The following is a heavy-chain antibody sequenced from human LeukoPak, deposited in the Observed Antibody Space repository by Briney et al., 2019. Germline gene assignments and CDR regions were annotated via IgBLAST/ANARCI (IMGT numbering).Heavy chain of an antibody. CDR3: AILEYYYDSSGPDYYYYGMDV. CDR1: GYTFTSYY. J-gene: IGHJ6*02. V-gene: IGHV1-46*01. D-gene: IGHD3-22*01. CDR2: INPSGGST. Sequence: ASVKVSCKASGYTFTSYYMHWVRQAPGQGLEWMGTINPSGGSTSYAQKFQGRVTMSRDTSTSTVYMELSSLRSEDTAVYYCAILEYYYDSSGPDYYYYGMDVWGQGTTVTVSS.